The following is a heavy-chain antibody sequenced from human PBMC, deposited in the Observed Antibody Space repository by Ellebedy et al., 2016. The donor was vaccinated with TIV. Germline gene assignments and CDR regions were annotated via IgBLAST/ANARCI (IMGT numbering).Heavy chain of an antibody. D-gene: IGHD5-18*01. J-gene: IGHJ4*02. CDR1: GFTFSNNW. V-gene: IGHV3-74*01. Sequence: PGGSLRLSCAASGFTFSNNWMHWVRQPPGKGLVWVSRINPDGSYTNYADSVRGRFTISRDDAKNSLSLHMNSLRAEDTAVYYCARTRGYNYGYSDYWGQGTLVTVSS. CDR3: ARTRGYNYGYSDY. CDR2: INPDGSYT.